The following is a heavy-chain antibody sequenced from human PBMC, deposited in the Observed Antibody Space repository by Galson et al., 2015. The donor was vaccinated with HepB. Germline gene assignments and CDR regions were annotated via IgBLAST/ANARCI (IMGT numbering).Heavy chain of an antibody. J-gene: IGHJ6*02. D-gene: IGHD5-18*01. CDR3: ARTPSGWGYSRYYYYGMDV. Sequence: QSGAEVKKPGESLKISCKGSGYSFTSYWIGWVRQMPGKGLEWMGIIYPGDSDTRYSPSFQGQVTISADKSISTVYLQWSSLKASDTAMYYCARTPSGWGYSRYYYYGMDVWGQGTTVTVSS. CDR1: GYSFTSYW. CDR2: IYPGDSDT. V-gene: IGHV5-51*01.